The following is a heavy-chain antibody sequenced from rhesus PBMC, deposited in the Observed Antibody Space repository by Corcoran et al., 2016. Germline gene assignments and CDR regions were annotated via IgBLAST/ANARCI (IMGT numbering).Heavy chain of an antibody. Sequence: QLQLQESGPGLVKPSETLSLTCAVSGGSIRSNYWSWIPQPPGKGLEWIGRNSGSGVRTDYNPTLKSRVTISTDPSKNQFSLKLSSVTAADTAVYYCARDETVAAYSGSYFDAFDFWGQGLRVTVSS. D-gene: IGHD1-44*02. V-gene: IGHV4-173*01. CDR3: ARDETVAAYSGSYFDAFDF. CDR1: GGSIRSNY. J-gene: IGHJ3*01. CDR2: NSGSGVRT.